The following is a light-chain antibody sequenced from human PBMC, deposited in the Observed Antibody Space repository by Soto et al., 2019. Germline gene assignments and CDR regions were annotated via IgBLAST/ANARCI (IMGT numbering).Light chain of an antibody. V-gene: IGKV1-6*01. J-gene: IGKJ4*01. CDR2: TAS. CDR1: QSISTY. CDR3: IQDYNYPLT. Sequence: IQMTQSPSSLSASVGDRVTITCRASQSISTYLNWYHQKPGKAPNLLIYTASTLQSGVPSRFSGSGSGTDFTLTISSLQPEDFATYYCIQDYNYPLTFGGGTKVDIK.